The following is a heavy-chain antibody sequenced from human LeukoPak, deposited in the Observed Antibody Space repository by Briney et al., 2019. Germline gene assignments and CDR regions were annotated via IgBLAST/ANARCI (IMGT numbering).Heavy chain of an antibody. V-gene: IGHV3-74*01. Sequence: PGGSLRLSCAASGFTFSIFWMHWVRQAPGKGLVWVSRITGDGSSTSYADSVKGRFTISRDNPKNTLYLQMNSLRSEDTAVYFCAKRGVVIRAVLVVGFHKEAYYFDSWGQGALVTVSS. CDR2: ITGDGSST. CDR3: AKRGVVIRAVLVVGFHKEAYYFDS. J-gene: IGHJ4*02. CDR1: GFTFSIFW. D-gene: IGHD2-15*01.